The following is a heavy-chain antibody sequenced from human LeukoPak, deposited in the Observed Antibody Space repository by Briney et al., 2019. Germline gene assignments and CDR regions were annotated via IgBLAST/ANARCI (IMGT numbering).Heavy chain of an antibody. V-gene: IGHV4-39*01. J-gene: IGHJ4*02. Sequence: SETLSLTCTASGGSISSSSYYWGWIRQPPGTGLEWIGSIYYSGSTYYNPSLKSRVTISVDTSKNQFSLKLSSVTAADTAVYYCARWGDSEAYGSGSYDKYYFDYWGQGTLVTVSS. CDR2: IYYSGST. CDR3: ARWGDSEAYGSGSYDKYYFDY. D-gene: IGHD3-10*01. CDR1: GGSISSSSYY.